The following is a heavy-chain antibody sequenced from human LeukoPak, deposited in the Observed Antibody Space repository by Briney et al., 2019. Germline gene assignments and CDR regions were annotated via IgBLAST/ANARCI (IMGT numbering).Heavy chain of an antibody. V-gene: IGHV3-74*01. CDR2: INGAGSSI. Sequence: GGSLRLSCAASGFTFSSYWMHWVRQTPGKGLVWVSRINGAGSSISYADSVKGRVTTSRDNAKNTLYLQMNNLRAEDTAVYYCARGGDYKNDYWGQGTLVTVSS. CDR3: ARGGDYKNDY. CDR1: GFTFSSYW. D-gene: IGHD4-17*01. J-gene: IGHJ4*02.